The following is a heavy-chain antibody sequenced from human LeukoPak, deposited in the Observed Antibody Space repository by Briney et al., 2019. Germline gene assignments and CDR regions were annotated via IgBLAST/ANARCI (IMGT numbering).Heavy chain of an antibody. CDR2: IYYSGST. CDR1: GVSISSYY. J-gene: IGHJ5*02. CDR3: ASLWFGGSPDHSPP. Sequence: SETLSLTCTVSGVSISSYYWSWIRQPPGKGLEWIGYIYYSGSTNYNPSLKSRVTISVDTSKNQFSLKLSSVTAADTAVYYCASLWFGGSPDHSPPWGQGTLVTVSS. D-gene: IGHD3-10*01. V-gene: IGHV4-59*08.